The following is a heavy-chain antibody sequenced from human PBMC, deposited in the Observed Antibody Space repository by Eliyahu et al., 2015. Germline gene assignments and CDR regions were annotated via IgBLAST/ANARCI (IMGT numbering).Heavy chain of an antibody. J-gene: IGHJ4*02. CDR1: GFTFSTYA. CDR3: APRNSGNYYDY. D-gene: IGHD1-26*01. Sequence: CPASGFTFSTYAMSXVRQAPGKGXEWVAAISASGGNTXYADSVKGRFTISRDNSKSTLYLQMNSLRAEDTAVYYCAPRNSGNYYDYWGQGTQVTVSS. CDR2: ISASGGNT. V-gene: IGHV3-23*01.